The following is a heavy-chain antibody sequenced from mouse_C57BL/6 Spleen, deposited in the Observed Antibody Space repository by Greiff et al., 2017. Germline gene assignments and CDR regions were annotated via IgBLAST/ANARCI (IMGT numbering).Heavy chain of an antibody. D-gene: IGHD2-4*01. V-gene: IGHV1-18*01. Sequence: EVQLQQSGPELVKPGASVKIPCKASGYTFTDYNMDWVKQSHGKSLEWIGDINPNNGGTIYNQKFKGKATLTVDKSSSTAYMELRSLTSEDTTVYYCARNDYDGEVFDDWGKGTTLTVSS. CDR1: GYTFTDYN. CDR3: ARNDYDGEVFDD. CDR2: INPNNGGT. J-gene: IGHJ2*01.